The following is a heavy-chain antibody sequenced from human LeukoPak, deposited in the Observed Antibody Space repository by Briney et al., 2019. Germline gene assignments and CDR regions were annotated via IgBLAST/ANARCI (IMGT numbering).Heavy chain of an antibody. CDR2: IYYSGST. D-gene: IGHD3-22*01. J-gene: IGHJ3*02. Sequence: PSETLSLTCTVSGGSISSYYWSWIRQPPGKGLEWIGYIYYSGSTNYNPSLKSRVTISVDTSKDQFSLKLSSVTAADTAVYYCARVVNYYDSSGYPEAFDIWGQGTMVTVSS. CDR1: GGSISSYY. CDR3: ARVVNYYDSSGYPEAFDI. V-gene: IGHV4-59*01.